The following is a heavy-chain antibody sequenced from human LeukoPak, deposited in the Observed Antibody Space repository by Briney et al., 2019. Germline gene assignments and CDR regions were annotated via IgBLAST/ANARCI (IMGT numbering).Heavy chain of an antibody. CDR2: ITSSGATT. J-gene: IGHJ4*02. CDR3: AKDRPNYYDASGHYNKTKGDS. D-gene: IGHD3-22*01. V-gene: IGHV3-23*01. CDR1: GFTFNIYA. Sequence: GGSLRLSCAASGFTFNIYAMSWVRQAPGKGLEWVSGITSSGATTYYADSVKGRFTISRDNSRNTLYLQMNSLRADDTALYYCAKDRPNYYDASGHYNKTKGDSWGQGTLVTVSS.